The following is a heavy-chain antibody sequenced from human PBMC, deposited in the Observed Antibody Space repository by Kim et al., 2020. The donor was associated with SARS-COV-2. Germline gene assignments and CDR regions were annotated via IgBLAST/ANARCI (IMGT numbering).Heavy chain of an antibody. Sequence: GGSLRLSCAASGFTFSSYWMSWVRQAPGKGLEWVANIKQDGSEKYYVDSVKGRFTISRDNAKNSLYLQMNSLRAEDTAVYYCARFLITMIVDPFDYWGQGTLVTVSS. J-gene: IGHJ4*02. V-gene: IGHV3-7*03. CDR2: IKQDGSEK. D-gene: IGHD3-22*01. CDR1: GFTFSSYW. CDR3: ARFLITMIVDPFDY.